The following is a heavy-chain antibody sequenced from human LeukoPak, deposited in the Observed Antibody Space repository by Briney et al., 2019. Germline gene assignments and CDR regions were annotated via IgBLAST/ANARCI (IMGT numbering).Heavy chain of an antibody. CDR1: GFTFSSYA. CDR2: ISGSGGST. D-gene: IGHD3-10*01. Sequence: GGSLRLSCAASGFTFSSYAMSWVRQAPGKGLEWVSAISGSGGSTYYADSVKGGFTISRDNSKNTLYLQMNSLRAEDTAVYYCAKDPNYYGSGSYPPGYWGQGTLVTVSS. J-gene: IGHJ4*02. CDR3: AKDPNYYGSGSYPPGY. V-gene: IGHV3-23*01.